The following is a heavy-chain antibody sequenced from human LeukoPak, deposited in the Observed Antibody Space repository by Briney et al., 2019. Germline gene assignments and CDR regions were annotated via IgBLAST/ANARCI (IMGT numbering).Heavy chain of an antibody. D-gene: IGHD3-10*01. CDR1: GFTLSRYS. CDR2: ISSSSNYI. Sequence: GGSLRLSCAASGFTLSRYSLNWVRQAPGKGLGWVSSISSSSNYIYYADSVKGRFTISRDNAKNSLYLQMNSLRAEDTAVYYCARGNMVQDYWGQGTLVTVSS. J-gene: IGHJ4*02. CDR3: ARGNMVQDY. V-gene: IGHV3-21*01.